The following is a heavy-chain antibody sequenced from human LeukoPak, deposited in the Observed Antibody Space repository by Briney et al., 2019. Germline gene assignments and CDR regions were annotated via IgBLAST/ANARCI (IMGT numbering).Heavy chain of an antibody. CDR1: GFTFDDYA. V-gene: IGHV3-9*01. J-gene: IGHJ6*02. Sequence: GGSLRLSCAASGFTFDDYAMHWVRQAPGKGLEWVSGISWNSGSIGYADSVKGRLTISRDNAKNSLYLQMNSLRAEDTALYYCAKDGHYYDSSGYYLSYYGMGVWGQGTTVTVSS. CDR2: ISWNSGSI. CDR3: AKDGHYYDSSGYYLSYYGMGV. D-gene: IGHD3-22*01.